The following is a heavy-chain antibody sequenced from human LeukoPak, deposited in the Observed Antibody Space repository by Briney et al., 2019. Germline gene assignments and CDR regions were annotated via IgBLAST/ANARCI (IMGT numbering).Heavy chain of an antibody. J-gene: IGHJ3*01. V-gene: IGHV4-59*08. CDR2: ISRSGNT. Sequence: PSETLSLTCNVAGVSISSSHWSWIRQPPGKGLEWIGYISRSGNTNFNPSLKSRFSFSRDTSKNQISLKLNSVTAADTALYYCARGYFDSRDSSNAFDVWGQGTMVTVSS. CDR3: ARGYFDSRDSSNAFDV. CDR1: GVSISSSH. D-gene: IGHD3-9*01.